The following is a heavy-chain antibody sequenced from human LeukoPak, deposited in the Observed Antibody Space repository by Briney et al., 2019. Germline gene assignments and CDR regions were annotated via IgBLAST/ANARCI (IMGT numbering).Heavy chain of an antibody. Sequence: GGSLRLSCAASGFTFSSYWMHWVRQAPGKGLVWVSRINSDGSSTSYADSVEGRFTISRDNAKNTLYLQMNSLRAEDTAVYYCARGLAYYYDSSGYYPLRYWGQGTLVTVSS. D-gene: IGHD3-22*01. J-gene: IGHJ4*02. V-gene: IGHV3-74*01. CDR3: ARGLAYYYDSSGYYPLRY. CDR2: INSDGSST. CDR1: GFTFSSYW.